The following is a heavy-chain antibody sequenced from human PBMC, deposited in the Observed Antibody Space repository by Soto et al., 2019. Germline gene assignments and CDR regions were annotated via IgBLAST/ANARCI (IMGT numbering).Heavy chain of an antibody. CDR1: GFTFSGSA. J-gene: IGHJ4*02. D-gene: IGHD6-13*01. CDR3: TSTSGYSSSWYYFDY. CDR2: IRSKANSYAT. V-gene: IGHV3-73*01. Sequence: GGSLRLSCAASGFTFSGSAMHWVRKASGKGLEWVGRIRSKANSYATAYAASVKGRFTISRDDSKNTAYLQMNSLKTEDTAVYYCTSTSGYSSSWYYFDYWGQGTLVTVSS.